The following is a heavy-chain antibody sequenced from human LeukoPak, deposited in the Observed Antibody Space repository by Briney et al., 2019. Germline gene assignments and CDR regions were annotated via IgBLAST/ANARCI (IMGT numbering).Heavy chain of an antibody. D-gene: IGHD5-12*01. CDR2: ISGSGDGT. CDR1: GFTFDNYA. V-gene: IGHV3-23*01. J-gene: IGHJ4*02. CDR3: AKSYNGYESKPDY. Sequence: PGGSLRLSCTASGFTFDNYAMIWVRQASGKGLEWVSVISGSGDGTDSADSVRGRFTISRDNSKITLYLQMNSLRAEDTAVYYCAKSYNGYESKPDYWGQGTLVTVSS.